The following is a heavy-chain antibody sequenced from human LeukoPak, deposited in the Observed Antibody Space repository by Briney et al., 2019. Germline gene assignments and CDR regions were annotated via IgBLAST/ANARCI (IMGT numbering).Heavy chain of an antibody. J-gene: IGHJ4*02. D-gene: IGHD6-19*01. CDR3: ARASQWLAFDY. CDR2: INGDGSST. V-gene: IGHV3-74*01. CDR1: GFPFSSYW. Sequence: PGGSLRLSCAASGFPFSSYWMHWVRQAPGKGLVWVSRINGDGSSTSYADSVKGRFTFSRDNAKNTLYLQMNGLRAEDTAVYYCARASQWLAFDYWGQGTLVTVSS.